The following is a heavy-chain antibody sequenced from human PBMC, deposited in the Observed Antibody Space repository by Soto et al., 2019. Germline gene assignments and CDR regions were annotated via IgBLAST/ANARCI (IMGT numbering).Heavy chain of an antibody. CDR1: GYTFTSYG. Sequence: GTSVKVSCKASGYTFTSYGISWVRQAPGQGLEWMGWISAYNGNTNYAQKLQGRVTMTTDTSTSTDYMELRSLRSDDTAVYYCARGRGYYDFLENYYYGMDVWGQGTTVTVSS. D-gene: IGHD3-3*01. V-gene: IGHV1-18*04. CDR2: ISAYNGNT. CDR3: ARGRGYYDFLENYYYGMDV. J-gene: IGHJ6*02.